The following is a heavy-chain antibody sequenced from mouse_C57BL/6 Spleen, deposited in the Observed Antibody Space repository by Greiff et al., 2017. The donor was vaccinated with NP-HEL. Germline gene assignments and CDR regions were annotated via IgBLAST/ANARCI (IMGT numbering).Heavy chain of an antibody. D-gene: IGHD1-1*01. CDR1: GFTFSDYG. CDR2: ISSGSSTI. V-gene: IGHV5-17*01. Sequence: DVTLVESGGGLVKPGGSLKLSCAASGFTFSDYGMHWVRQAPEKGLEWVAYISSGSSTIYYADTVKGRFTISRDNAKNTLFLQMTSLRSEDTAVYYCAMSITTVPFDYWGQGTTLTVSA. J-gene: IGHJ2*01. CDR3: AMSITTVPFDY.